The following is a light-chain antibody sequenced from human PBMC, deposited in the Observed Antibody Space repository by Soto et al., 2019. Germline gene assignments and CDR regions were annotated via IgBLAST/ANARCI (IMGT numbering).Light chain of an antibody. CDR1: QSVSSH. CDR3: QQYKNWPL. Sequence: EIVMTQSPATLSVSPGEGVTLSCTASQSVSSHVAWYQQKPGQAPRLLLYGASTRATGIPARFSGSGGGTDFTLTISSVQSEDFAVYYCQQYKNWPLFGQGTRLEI. CDR2: GAS. V-gene: IGKV3-15*01. J-gene: IGKJ5*01.